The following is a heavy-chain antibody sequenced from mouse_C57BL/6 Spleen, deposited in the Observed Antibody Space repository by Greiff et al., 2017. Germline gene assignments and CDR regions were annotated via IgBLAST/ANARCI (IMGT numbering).Heavy chain of an antibody. CDR2: IDPETGGT. CDR1: GYTFTDYE. Sequence: VQLQQSGAELVRPGASVTLSCKASGYTFTDYEMHWVKQTPVHGLEWIGAIDPETGGTAYNQKFKGKAILTADKSSSTAYMELRSLTSEDSAVYYCTITTVVARGFAYWGQGTLVTVSA. D-gene: IGHD1-1*01. J-gene: IGHJ3*01. CDR3: TITTVVARGFAY. V-gene: IGHV1-15*01.